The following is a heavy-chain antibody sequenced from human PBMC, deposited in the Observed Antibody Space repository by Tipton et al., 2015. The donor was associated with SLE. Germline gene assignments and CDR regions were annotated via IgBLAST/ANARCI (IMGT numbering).Heavy chain of an antibody. CDR2: ITQSGVT. J-gene: IGHJ6*02. CDR3: ARGCSSTTCEPFDYFGLDV. CDR1: GGSFSGYY. V-gene: IGHV4-34*01. D-gene: IGHD2-2*01. Sequence: TLSLTCAVSGGSFSGYYWCWVRQPPEQGLEWIGEITQSGVTNYNPSLKSRVTMSLDTSKNQFSLKLTSVTAADTAVYFCARGCSSTTCEPFDYFGLDVWGQGTTVTVSS.